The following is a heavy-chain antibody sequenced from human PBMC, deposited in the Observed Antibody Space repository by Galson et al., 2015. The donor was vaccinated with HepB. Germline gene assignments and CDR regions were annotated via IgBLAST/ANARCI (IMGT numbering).Heavy chain of an antibody. CDR1: GFTFSSYA. Sequence: SLKLSCAASGFTFSSYAMSWVRQAPGKGLEWVSAISGSGGSTYYADSVKGRFTISRDNSKNTLYLQMNSLRAEDTAVYYCAKALPNAKGYYGSGSPAVGFDYWGQGTLVTVSS. CDR2: ISGSGGST. V-gene: IGHV3-23*01. CDR3: AKALPNAKGYYGSGSPAVGFDY. D-gene: IGHD3-10*01. J-gene: IGHJ4*02.